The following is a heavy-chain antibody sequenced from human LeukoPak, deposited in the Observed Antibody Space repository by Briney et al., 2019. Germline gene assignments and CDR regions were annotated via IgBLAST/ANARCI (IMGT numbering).Heavy chain of an antibody. Sequence: SETLSLTCTVSGGSISSYFWSWIRQPPGKGPEWIGYIYYSGSTNYNPSLKSRVTMSVDTSKNQFSLKLSSVTAADTAVYYCARIDRAVAGTIDYWGQGTLVTVSS. D-gene: IGHD6-19*01. V-gene: IGHV4-59*08. CDR1: GGSISSYF. J-gene: IGHJ4*02. CDR2: IYYSGST. CDR3: ARIDRAVAGTIDY.